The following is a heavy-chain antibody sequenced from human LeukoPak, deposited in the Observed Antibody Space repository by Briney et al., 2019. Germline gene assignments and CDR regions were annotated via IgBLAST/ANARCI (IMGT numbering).Heavy chain of an antibody. Sequence: SVKVSCKASGGTFRSYTISWVRQAPGQGLEWRGGIISILCIANFPQKFQRRVTITADKSTSPAYMELSSLRSEDTAVYYCARDPSDSSSWIKGYFQHWGQGTLVTVSS. J-gene: IGHJ1*01. D-gene: IGHD6-13*01. CDR1: GGTFRSYT. CDR3: ARDPSDSSSWIKGYFQH. V-gene: IGHV1-69*10. CDR2: IISILCIA.